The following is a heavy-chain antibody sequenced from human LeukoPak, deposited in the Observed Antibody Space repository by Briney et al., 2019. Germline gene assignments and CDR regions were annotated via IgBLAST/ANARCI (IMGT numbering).Heavy chain of an antibody. CDR3: PKDLAAMLLWFGELDY. D-gene: IGHD3-10*01. V-gene: IGHV3-30*18. J-gene: IGHJ4*02. CDR2: ISYDGSNK. CDR1: GFTFSSYG. Sequence: GGSLRLSCAASGFTFSSYGMHWVRQAPGKGLEWVAVISYDGSNKYYADSVRGRFTISRDNSKNTLYLQMNSLRAEDTALYYCPKDLAAMLLWFGELDYWGQGTLVTVSS.